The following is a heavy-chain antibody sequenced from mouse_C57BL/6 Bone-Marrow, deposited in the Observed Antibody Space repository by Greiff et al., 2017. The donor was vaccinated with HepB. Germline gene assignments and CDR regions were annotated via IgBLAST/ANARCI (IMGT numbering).Heavy chain of an antibody. CDR3: AREGTDWYFDV. J-gene: IGHJ1*03. V-gene: IGHV1-69*01. CDR1: GYTFTSYW. Sequence: QQSCKASGYTFTSYWMHWVKQRPGQGLEWIGEIDPSDSYTNYNQKFKGKSTLTVDKSSSTAYMQLSSLTSEDSAVYYCAREGTDWYFDVWGTGTTVTVSS. CDR2: IDPSDSYT. D-gene: IGHD4-1*01.